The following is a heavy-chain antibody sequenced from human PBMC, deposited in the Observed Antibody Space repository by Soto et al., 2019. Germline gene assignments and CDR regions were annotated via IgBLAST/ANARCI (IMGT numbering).Heavy chain of an antibody. D-gene: IGHD2-2*01. CDR2: IYSGGST. J-gene: IGHJ4*02. V-gene: IGHV3-53*01. CDR3: ARGPHVGISTS. CDR1: GFNVSSNY. Sequence: EVQLVESGGDLIQPGGSLRLSCAASGFNVSSNYMSWVRQAPGKGLEWLSVIYSGGSTYYAESVKGRFTISRDNSKNTLNLQMNALRVEDTAVYYCARGPHVGISTSWGQGTLVTVSS.